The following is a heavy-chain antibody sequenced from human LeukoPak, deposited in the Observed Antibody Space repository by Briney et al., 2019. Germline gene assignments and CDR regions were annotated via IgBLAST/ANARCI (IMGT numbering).Heavy chain of an antibody. D-gene: IGHD3-22*01. Sequence: GGSLRLSCAASGFTFSSYWIGWVRQMPGKGLEWMGIIYPGDSDTRYSPSFQGQVTISADKSISTAYLQWSSLKASDTAMYYCARTYYYDSSGYYSSLDFDYWGQGTLVTVSS. CDR2: IYPGDSDT. J-gene: IGHJ4*02. CDR1: GFTFSSYW. V-gene: IGHV5-51*01. CDR3: ARTYYYDSSGYYSSLDFDY.